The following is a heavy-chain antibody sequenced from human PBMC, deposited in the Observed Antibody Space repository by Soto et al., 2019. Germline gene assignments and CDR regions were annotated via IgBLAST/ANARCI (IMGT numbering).Heavy chain of an antibody. D-gene: IGHD6-13*01. Sequence: QVQLVESGGGVVQPGRSLRLSCAASGFTFSSYGMHWVRQAPGKGLEWVAVIWYDGSNKYYADSVKGRFTISRDNSKNTLYLQMNSRRAEDSAVYYCAREGVYSSSWYISYFHYYYGMDVWGQGTTVTVSS. CDR2: IWYDGSNK. CDR3: AREGVYSSSWYISYFHYYYGMDV. J-gene: IGHJ6*02. V-gene: IGHV3-33*01. CDR1: GFTFSSYG.